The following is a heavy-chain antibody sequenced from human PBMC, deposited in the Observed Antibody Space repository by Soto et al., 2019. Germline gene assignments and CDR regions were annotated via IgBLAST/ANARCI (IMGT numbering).Heavy chain of an antibody. CDR1: GFTFSDYY. CDR2: ISSSGSTI. V-gene: IGHV3-11*01. Sequence: GGSLRLSCAASGFTFSDYYMSWVRQAPGKGLEWVSYISSSGSTIYYADSVKGRFTISRDNAKNSLYLQMNSLRAEDTAVYYCASLYYGSGSYLLYYWGQGTLVTVSS. J-gene: IGHJ4*02. D-gene: IGHD3-10*01. CDR3: ASLYYGSGSYLLYY.